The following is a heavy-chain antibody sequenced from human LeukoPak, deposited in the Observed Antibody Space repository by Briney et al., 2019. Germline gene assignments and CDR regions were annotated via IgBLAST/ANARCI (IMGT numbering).Heavy chain of an antibody. J-gene: IGHJ6*02. D-gene: IGHD1-1*01. CDR3: ARHGTSSYFYFAMDV. V-gene: IGHV4-59*08. Sequence: PETLSLTCTVSGGSIGSYYWSWIRQPPGKGLEWIGYIYYSGTTNYNPSLKSRVTISVDTSKNQFSLKLSSVTAADTAVYYCARHGTSSYFYFAMDVWGQGTTVTVSS. CDR2: IYYSGTT. CDR1: GGSIGSYY.